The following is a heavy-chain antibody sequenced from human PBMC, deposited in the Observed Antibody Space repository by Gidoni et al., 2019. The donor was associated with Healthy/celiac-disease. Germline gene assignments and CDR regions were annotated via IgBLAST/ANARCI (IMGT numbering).Heavy chain of an antibody. Sequence: QVQLVQSGAEVTKPGASVQVSCKASGYTSTSFGISWVRQAPGQGLEWMGWISAYNGSTNYAQKLQGRVTMTTDTSTSTDYMELRSLRSDDTAVYYCARGLVVPAAIGWFDPWGQGTLVTVSS. CDR3: ARGLVVPAAIGWFDP. CDR1: GYTSTSFG. CDR2: ISAYNGST. D-gene: IGHD2-2*01. V-gene: IGHV1-18*01. J-gene: IGHJ5*02.